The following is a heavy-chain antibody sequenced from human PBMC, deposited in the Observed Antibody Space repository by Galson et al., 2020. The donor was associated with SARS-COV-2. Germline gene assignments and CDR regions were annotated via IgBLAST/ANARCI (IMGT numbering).Heavy chain of an antibody. Sequence: SQTLSLTCAVSGTSISSGSYSWNWNRQPPGKGLEWLGYISHSGGTYYNPSLKSRVTISGDRSKNQFSLRLSSVTAAGTAVYYCARLHYGEYAPEAFDIWGPGTRVTVAS. V-gene: IGHV4-30-2*01. CDR3: ARLHYGEYAPEAFDI. CDR2: ISHSGGT. D-gene: IGHD4-17*01. J-gene: IGHJ3*02. CDR1: GTSISSGSYS.